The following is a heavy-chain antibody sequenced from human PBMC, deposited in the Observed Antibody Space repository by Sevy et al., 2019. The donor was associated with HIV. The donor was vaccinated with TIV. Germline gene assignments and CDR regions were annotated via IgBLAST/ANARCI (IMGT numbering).Heavy chain of an antibody. CDR1: GVTFSDYA. Sequence: GGSLRLSCAVSGVTFSDYAMSWVRQAPGKGLEWVSFISGFGDKTYYVDSVRGRLTISRDNSKNTLHLQMNSLRAEDTAVYYCAKAGGINWCYYCCGMDVWGQGTTVTVSS. D-gene: IGHD1-1*01. CDR3: AKAGGINWCYYCCGMDV. CDR2: ISGFGDKT. J-gene: IGHJ6*02. V-gene: IGHV3-23*01.